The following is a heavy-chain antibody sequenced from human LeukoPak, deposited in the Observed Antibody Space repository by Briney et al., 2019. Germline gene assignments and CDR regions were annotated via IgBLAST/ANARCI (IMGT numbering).Heavy chain of an antibody. CDR2: IYTSGST. CDR3: ARANYSSSWYYFDY. V-gene: IGHV4-4*07. J-gene: IGHJ4*02. D-gene: IGHD6-13*01. CDR1: GGSISSYY. Sequence: SETLSLTCTVSGGSISSYYWSWIRQPAGKGLEWIGRIYTSGSTNYNPSLKSRVTMSVDTSKNQFSLKLSSVTAADTAVYYCARANYSSSWYYFDYWGQGTLVTVSS.